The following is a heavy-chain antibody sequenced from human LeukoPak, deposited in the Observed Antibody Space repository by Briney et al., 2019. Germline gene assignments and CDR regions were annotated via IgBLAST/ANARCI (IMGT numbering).Heavy chain of an antibody. J-gene: IGHJ3*02. CDR3: ARDWRSIGGDSGSYDI. Sequence: SVKVSCKASGGTVSSYAISWVRQAPGQGLEWMGRIIPIFGTANYAQKFQGRVTITTDESTSTAYMELSSLRSEDTAVYYCARDWRSIGGDSGSYDIWGQGTMVTVSS. V-gene: IGHV1-69*05. CDR1: GGTVSSYA. D-gene: IGHD1-26*01. CDR2: IIPIFGTA.